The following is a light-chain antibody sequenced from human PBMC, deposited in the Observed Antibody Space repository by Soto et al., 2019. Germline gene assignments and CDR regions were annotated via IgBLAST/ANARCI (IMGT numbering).Light chain of an antibody. CDR3: AAWDDSLDGHVV. CDR1: SSNIGSNT. Sequence: QPVLTQPPSASGTPGQRVTLSCSGSSSNIGSNTVNWYQQVPGTAPKLLIYGNNQRPSGVPDRFSGSKSGTSASLAISGLQSEDEADYYCAAWDDSLDGHVVFGGGTKLTVL. CDR2: GNN. J-gene: IGLJ2*01. V-gene: IGLV1-44*01.